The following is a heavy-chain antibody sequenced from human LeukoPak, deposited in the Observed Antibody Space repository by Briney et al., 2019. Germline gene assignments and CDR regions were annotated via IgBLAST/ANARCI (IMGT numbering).Heavy chain of an antibody. D-gene: IGHD3-10*01. Sequence: PSETLSLTCTVSGGSISSYYWSWIRQPPGKGLEWIGYIYYSGSTNYNPSLKSRVTISVDTSKNQFSLKLSSVTAADTAVYYCARDKYYYGSGSYLEFFDYWGQGTLVTVSS. CDR1: GGSISSYY. J-gene: IGHJ4*02. CDR2: IYYSGST. V-gene: IGHV4-59*01. CDR3: ARDKYYYGSGSYLEFFDY.